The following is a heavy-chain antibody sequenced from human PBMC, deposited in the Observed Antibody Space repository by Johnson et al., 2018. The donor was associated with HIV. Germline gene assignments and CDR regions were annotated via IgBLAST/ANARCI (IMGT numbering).Heavy chain of an antibody. J-gene: IGHJ3*02. V-gene: IGHV3-53*01. CDR3: ARVGRGEMATAPLDAFDI. CDR1: GLTVSSNY. D-gene: IGHD5-24*01. Sequence: VQLVESGGGLIQPGGSLRLSCTASGLTVSSNYMSWVRQAPGKGLEWVSAISGSGGSTYYADSVKGRFTISRDNAKNSLYLQMNSLRAEDTAVYYCARVGRGEMATAPLDAFDIWGQGTMVTVSS. CDR2: SGSGGST.